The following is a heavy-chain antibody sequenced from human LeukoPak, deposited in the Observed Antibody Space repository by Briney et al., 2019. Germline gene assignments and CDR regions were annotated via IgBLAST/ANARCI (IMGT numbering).Heavy chain of an antibody. CDR1: GGSISSGGYY. J-gene: IGHJ4*02. V-gene: IGHV4-30-2*01. D-gene: IGHD6-25*01. CDR3: ARAGGIPASFDY. CDR2: IYHSGST. Sequence: SETLSLTCTVSGGSISSGGYYWSRIRQPPGKGLEWIGYIYHSGSTYYNPSLKSRVTISVDTSKNQFSLKLTSVTAADTAVYYCARAGGIPASFDYWGQGTLVTVSS.